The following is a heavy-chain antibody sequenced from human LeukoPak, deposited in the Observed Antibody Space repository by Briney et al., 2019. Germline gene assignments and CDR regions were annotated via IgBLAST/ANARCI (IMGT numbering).Heavy chain of an antibody. Sequence: GASVKVSCKASGYTFTSYYMHWVRQAPGQGLEWMGIINPSGGSTNYAQKFQGRVTMTRDTSTSTVYMELSSLRSEDTAVYYCAIAAAGTGLDYWGQGTLVTVSS. D-gene: IGHD6-13*01. CDR1: GYTFTSYY. CDR2: INPSGGST. J-gene: IGHJ4*02. V-gene: IGHV1-46*01. CDR3: AIAAAGTGLDY.